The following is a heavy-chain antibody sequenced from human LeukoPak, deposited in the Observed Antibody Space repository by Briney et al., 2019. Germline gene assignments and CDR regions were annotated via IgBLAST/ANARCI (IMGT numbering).Heavy chain of an antibody. CDR1: GYTLTSYG. V-gene: IGHV1-18*01. Sequence: GASVKVSCKASGYTLTSYGISWVRQAPGQGLEWMGWISTYNGNTDYAQKLQGRVTMTRDTSTSTAYMELRSLRSDDTAVYYCARGGDSSGLNRFAYWGQGTLVTVSS. D-gene: IGHD3-22*01. CDR3: ARGGDSSGLNRFAY. J-gene: IGHJ4*02. CDR2: ISTYNGNT.